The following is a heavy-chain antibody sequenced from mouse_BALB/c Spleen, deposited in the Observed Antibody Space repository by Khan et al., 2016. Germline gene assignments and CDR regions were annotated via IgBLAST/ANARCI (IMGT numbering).Heavy chain of an antibody. CDR3: ARTARIKY. J-gene: IGHJ2*01. CDR1: GYSITSGYG. V-gene: IGHV3-2*02. CDR2: ISYSGST. Sequence: EVELVESGPGLVKPSQSLSLTCTVTGYSITSGYGWNWIRQFPGNKLEWMGYISYSGSTNYNPSLKSRISITRDTSKNQFFLQLNSVTTEEIATYYCARTARIKYWGQGTTLTVSS. D-gene: IGHD1-2*01.